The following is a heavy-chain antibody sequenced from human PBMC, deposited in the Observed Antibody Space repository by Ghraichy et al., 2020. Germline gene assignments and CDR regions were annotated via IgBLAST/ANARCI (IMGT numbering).Heavy chain of an antibody. Sequence: GESLNISCAASGFTFSSYAMHWVRQAPGKGLEWVAVISYDGSNKYYADSVKGRFTISRDNSKNTLYLQMNSLRAEDTAVYYCARGPPNYDILTGVPTYYYYYMDVWGKGTTVTVSS. CDR3: ARGPPNYDILTGVPTYYYYYMDV. CDR2: ISYDGSNK. CDR1: GFTFSSYA. D-gene: IGHD3-9*01. J-gene: IGHJ6*03. V-gene: IGHV3-30*04.